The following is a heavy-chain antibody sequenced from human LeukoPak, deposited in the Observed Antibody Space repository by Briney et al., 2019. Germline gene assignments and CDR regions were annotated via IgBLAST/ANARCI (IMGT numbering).Heavy chain of an antibody. V-gene: IGHV3-23*01. CDR2: ISGSGGST. CDR1: GFTFSSYA. Sequence: GGSLRLSRAASGFTFSSYAMSWVRQAPGKGLEWVSAISGSGGSTYYADSVKGRFTISRDNSKNTLYLQMNSLRAEDTAVYYCANENYYDSSGPNDAFDIWGQGTMVTVSS. CDR3: ANENYYDSSGPNDAFDI. J-gene: IGHJ3*02. D-gene: IGHD3-22*01.